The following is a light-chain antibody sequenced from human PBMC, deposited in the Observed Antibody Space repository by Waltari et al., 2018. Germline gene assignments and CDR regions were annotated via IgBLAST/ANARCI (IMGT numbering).Light chain of an antibody. CDR3: AAWDDSLKAVL. Sequence: QSVLTQPPSASGPPGQTATISCSGSTSNIGSNPVNWYQQLPGTAPKLLTQSNNQRPSGVPDRFSGSKSGTSASLIISGLQSEDEAEYFCAAWDDSLKAVLFGGGTKLTVL. CDR2: SNN. CDR1: TSNIGSNP. J-gene: IGLJ2*01. V-gene: IGLV1-44*01.